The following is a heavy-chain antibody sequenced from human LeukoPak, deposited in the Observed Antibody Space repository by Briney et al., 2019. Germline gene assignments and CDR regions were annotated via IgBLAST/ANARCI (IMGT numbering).Heavy chain of an antibody. J-gene: IGHJ4*02. V-gene: IGHV3-23*01. CDR3: AKGTYYDFWSGYYTGCYFDY. CDR2: ISGSGGST. CDR1: GFTFSSYA. D-gene: IGHD3-3*01. Sequence: PGGSLRLSCAASGFTFSSYAMSWVRQAPGKGLEWVSAISGSGGSTYYADSVKGRFTISRDNSKNTLYLQMNSLRAEDTAVYYCAKGTYYDFWSGYYTGCYFDYWGRGTLVTVSS.